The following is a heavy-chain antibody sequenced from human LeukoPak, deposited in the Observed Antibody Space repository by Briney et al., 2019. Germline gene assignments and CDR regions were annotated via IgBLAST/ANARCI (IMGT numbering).Heavy chain of an antibody. J-gene: IGHJ6*02. Sequence: ASVKVSCKASGCTFTSYAMHWVRQAPGQRLEWMGWINAGNGNTKYSQKFQGRVTITRDTSASTAYMELSSLRSEDTAVYYCARDSFNVRYYYGMDVWGQGTTVTVSS. D-gene: IGHD6-6*01. V-gene: IGHV1-3*01. CDR2: INAGNGNT. CDR3: ARDSFNVRYYYGMDV. CDR1: GCTFTSYA.